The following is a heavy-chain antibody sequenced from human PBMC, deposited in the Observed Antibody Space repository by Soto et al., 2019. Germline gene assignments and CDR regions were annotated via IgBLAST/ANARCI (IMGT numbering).Heavy chain of an antibody. V-gene: IGHV4-30-4*08. Sequence: SETLSLTCTVSGGSPSSGDYYWSWIRKPPGKGLEWIGYIYYSGSTYYNPSLKSRVTISVDTSKNQFSLKLSPVTAADTAVYYCARESDGSGSYLAYWGQGTLVTVSS. CDR3: ARESDGSGSYLAY. D-gene: IGHD3-10*01. CDR1: GGSPSSGDYY. J-gene: IGHJ4*02. CDR2: IYYSGST.